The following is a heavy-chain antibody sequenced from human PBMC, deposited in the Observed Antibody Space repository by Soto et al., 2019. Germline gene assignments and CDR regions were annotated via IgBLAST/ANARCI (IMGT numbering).Heavy chain of an antibody. V-gene: IGHV4-39*07. CDR1: GVSISNSSYY. Sequence: SETLSLTCTVSGVSISNSSYYWGWIRRPPGKGLEWIGTIYYSGITYYNPSLKSRVTISVDTSKNQFSLKLTSVTAADTAVYYCAKRYYYDGSGPSGMDVWGQGTTVTVSS. CDR2: IYYSGIT. J-gene: IGHJ6*02. D-gene: IGHD3-22*01. CDR3: AKRYYYDGSGPSGMDV.